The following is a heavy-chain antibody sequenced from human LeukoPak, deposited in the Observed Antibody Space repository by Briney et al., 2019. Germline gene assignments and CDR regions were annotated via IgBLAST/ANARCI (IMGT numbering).Heavy chain of an antibody. J-gene: IGHJ4*02. CDR3: AKGSSDWYVYSSQFDY. V-gene: IGHV3-30*18. CDR1: GFTFSSYG. CDR2: ISYDGSNK. Sequence: GGSLRLSCAASGFTFSSYGMHWVRQAPGKGLEWVAVISYDGSNKYYADSVKGRFTISRDNSKNTLYLQMNSLRAEDTAVYYCAKGSSDWYVYSSQFDYWGQGTLVTVSS. D-gene: IGHD6-13*01.